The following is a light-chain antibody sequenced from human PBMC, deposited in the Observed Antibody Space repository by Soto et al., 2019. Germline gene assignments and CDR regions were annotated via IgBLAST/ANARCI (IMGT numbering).Light chain of an antibody. Sequence: EIVLPQSPSTLSLSPGERATLSCMASQSVSSYLAWYQQKPGQAPRLLIYDASNRATGIPARFSGSGSGTDFTLTISSLEPEDFAVYYCQQRSNWQIAFGQGTRLEIK. CDR1: QSVSSY. J-gene: IGKJ5*01. V-gene: IGKV3-11*01. CDR3: QQRSNWQIA. CDR2: DAS.